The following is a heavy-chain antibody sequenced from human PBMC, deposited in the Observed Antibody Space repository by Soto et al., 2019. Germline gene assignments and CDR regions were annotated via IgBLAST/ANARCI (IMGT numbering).Heavy chain of an antibody. CDR2: IYTNGTT. D-gene: IGHD6-13*01. J-gene: IGHJ5*02. Sequence: SETLSLTCTVSGGSISGYFWTWIRQPAGKGLEWIGRIYTNGTTNYHPSLKSRVTMSVDTSKNYFSLNLDHVTAADTAVYYCAREAVAATGTWWFDPWGQGTLVTVSS. CDR1: GGSISGYF. CDR3: AREAVAATGTWWFDP. V-gene: IGHV4-4*07.